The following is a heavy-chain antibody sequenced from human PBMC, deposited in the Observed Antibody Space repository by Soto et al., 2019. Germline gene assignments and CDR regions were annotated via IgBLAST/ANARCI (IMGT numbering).Heavy chain of an antibody. CDR1: GGSISGSYYY. J-gene: IGHJ4*02. CDR2: VFYTGFT. Sequence: PSETLSLTCAVSGGSISGSYYYWGWLRQSPGKGPEWIGIVFYTGFTSYNPSLGSRVSVSVDTSKNQFSLTVSVVSAADTAVYDCATSQKGYNWNYFAHWGQGALVTVSS. D-gene: IGHD1-1*01. CDR3: ATSQKGYNWNYFAH. V-gene: IGHV4-39*01.